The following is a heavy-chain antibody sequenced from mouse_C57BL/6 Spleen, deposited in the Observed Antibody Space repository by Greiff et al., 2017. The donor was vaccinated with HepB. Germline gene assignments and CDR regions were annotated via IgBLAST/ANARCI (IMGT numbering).Heavy chain of an antibody. V-gene: IGHV5-9-1*02. CDR2: ISSGGDYI. D-gene: IGHD2-4*01. CDR1: GFTFSSYA. J-gene: IGHJ2*01. CDR3: TRDDYDDVYYFDY. Sequence: EVMLVESGEGLVKPGGSLKLSCAASGFTFSSYAMSWVRQTPEKRLEWVAYISSGGDYIYYADTVKGRFTISRDNARNTLYLQMSSLKSEDTAMYYCTRDDYDDVYYFDYWGQGTTLTVSS.